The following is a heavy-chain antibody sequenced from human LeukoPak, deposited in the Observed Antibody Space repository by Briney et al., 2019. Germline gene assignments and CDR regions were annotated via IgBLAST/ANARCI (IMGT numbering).Heavy chain of an antibody. Sequence: PGGSLRLSCAASGFTFSSYGMHWVRQAPGKGLEWVAVIWYGGSNKYYADSVKGRFTISRDNSKNTLYLQMNSLRAEDTAVYYCARGKQFWSGYYTGIDYWGQGTLVTVSS. CDR1: GFTFSSYG. J-gene: IGHJ4*02. CDR3: ARGKQFWSGYYTGIDY. V-gene: IGHV3-33*01. D-gene: IGHD3-3*01. CDR2: IWYGGSNK.